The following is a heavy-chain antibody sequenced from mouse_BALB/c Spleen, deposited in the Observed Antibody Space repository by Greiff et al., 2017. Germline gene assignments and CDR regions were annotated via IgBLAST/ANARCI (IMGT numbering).Heavy chain of an antibody. D-gene: IGHD1-1*01. V-gene: IGHV14-1*02. CDR2: IDPENGNT. Sequence: VQLQQSGAELVRPGALVKLSCKASGFNIKDYYMHWVKQRPEQGLEWIGWIDPENGNTIYDPKFQGKASITADTSSNTAYLQLSSLTSEDTAVYYCARAYYYGSRGTFDYWGQGTTLTVSS. CDR3: ARAYYYGSRGTFDY. J-gene: IGHJ2*01. CDR1: GFNIKDYY.